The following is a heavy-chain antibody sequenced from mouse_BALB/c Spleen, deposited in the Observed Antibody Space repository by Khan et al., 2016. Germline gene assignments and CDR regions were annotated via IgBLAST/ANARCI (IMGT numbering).Heavy chain of an antibody. Sequence: QVQLQQSGAELVRPGASVTLSCKASGYTFTDYEMHWVKQTPVHGLEWIGAIDPETGGTAYNQKFTGKATLTADKSSSTAYMELRSLTSEDSAVYYCRGAGYGNDGAYWGQGNLVTVSA. J-gene: IGHJ3*01. CDR3: RGAGYGNDGAY. V-gene: IGHV1-15*01. CDR1: GYTFTDYE. CDR2: IDPETGGT. D-gene: IGHD2-2*01.